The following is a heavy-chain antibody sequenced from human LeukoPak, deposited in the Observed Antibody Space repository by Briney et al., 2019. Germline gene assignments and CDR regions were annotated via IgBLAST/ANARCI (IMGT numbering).Heavy chain of an antibody. Sequence: GGSLRLSCAASGFTFNTYRMNWVRQAPGKGLVWVSRINSDGSSTSYADSVKGRFTISGDNAKNTLYLQMNSLRAEDTAVYYCARMAWDGDYGMDVWGQGTTVTVSS. V-gene: IGHV3-74*01. CDR2: INSDGSST. D-gene: IGHD4-17*01. CDR1: GFTFNTYR. J-gene: IGHJ6*02. CDR3: ARMAWDGDYGMDV.